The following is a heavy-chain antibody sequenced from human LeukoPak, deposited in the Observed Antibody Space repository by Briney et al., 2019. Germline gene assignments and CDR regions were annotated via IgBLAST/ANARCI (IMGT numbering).Heavy chain of an antibody. J-gene: IGHJ5*02. CDR2: INQDASEK. CDR3: ARGRRVPAAMGNWFDP. CDR1: GFTFSSYA. D-gene: IGHD2-2*01. V-gene: IGHV3-7*01. Sequence: PGGSLRLSCAASGFTFSSYAMSWVRQAPGEGLEWVANINQDASEKYYVDSVKGRFTISRDNAKNSLYLQMNSLRAEDTAVYYCARGRRVPAAMGNWFDPWGQGTLVTVSS.